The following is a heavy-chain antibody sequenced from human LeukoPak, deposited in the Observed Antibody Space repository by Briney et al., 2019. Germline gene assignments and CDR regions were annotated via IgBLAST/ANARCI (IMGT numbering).Heavy chain of an antibody. CDR3: ARHGKMGYTSSWSDY. V-gene: IGHV5-51*01. CDR2: IFPGDSDT. J-gene: IGHJ4*02. Sequence: GESLKISCKGSGYSFTSYWIGWVRQMPGKGLEWMGIIFPGDSDTRYSPSFQGQVTISADKSITTAYLQWSSLKASDTAMYYCARHGKMGYTSSWSDYWGQGTLVTVSS. CDR1: GYSFTSYW. D-gene: IGHD6-13*01.